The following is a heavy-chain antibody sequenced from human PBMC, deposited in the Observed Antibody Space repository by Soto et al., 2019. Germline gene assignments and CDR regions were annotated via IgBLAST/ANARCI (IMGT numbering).Heavy chain of an antibody. CDR1: GFTFGSYA. CDR3: AKDLPSYPSGWYDY. J-gene: IGHJ4*02. CDR2: ISGSGGST. V-gene: IGHV3-23*01. Sequence: GSLRLSCAASGFTFGSYAMSWVRQAPGKGLEWVSAISGSGGSTYYADSVKGRFTISRDNSKNTLYLQMNSLRAEDTAVYYCAKDLPSYPSGWYDYWGRGTLVPGSS. D-gene: IGHD6-19*01.